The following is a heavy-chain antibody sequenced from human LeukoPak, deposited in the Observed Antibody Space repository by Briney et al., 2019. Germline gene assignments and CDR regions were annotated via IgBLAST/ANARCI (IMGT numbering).Heavy chain of an antibody. Sequence: GGSLRLSCAVSGFTVSSNYMSWVRQAPGKGLEWVSIIYSGGSTYYADSVKGRFTISRDNSKNTLYLQMNSLRAEDTAVYYCARAYVPYYYGSGRGYYFDYWGQGTLVTVSS. J-gene: IGHJ4*02. D-gene: IGHD3-10*01. CDR1: GFTVSSNY. CDR2: IYSGGST. V-gene: IGHV3-53*01. CDR3: ARAYVPYYYGSGRGYYFDY.